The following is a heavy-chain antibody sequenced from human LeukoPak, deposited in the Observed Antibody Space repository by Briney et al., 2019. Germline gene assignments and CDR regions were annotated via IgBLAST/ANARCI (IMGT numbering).Heavy chain of an antibody. V-gene: IGHV3-30*19. CDR1: GFTLRGYG. Sequence: GGSLRLSCAASGFTLRGYGMHWVRQAPGKGLEWVAVISYDGSNKYYADSVKGRFTISRDNSKNTLYLQMNSLRAEDTAVYYCASEIIFGSFDYWGQGTLVTVSS. CDR3: ASEIIFGSFDY. D-gene: IGHD3-3*01. J-gene: IGHJ4*02. CDR2: ISYDGSNK.